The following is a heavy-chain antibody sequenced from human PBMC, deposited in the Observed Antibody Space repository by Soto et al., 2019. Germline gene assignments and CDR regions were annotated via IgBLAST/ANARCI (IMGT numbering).Heavy chain of an antibody. V-gene: IGHV3-23*01. D-gene: IGHD3-10*01. J-gene: IGHJ6*03. CDR2: YGGSGGSR. Sequence: DVQLLESGGGLVQGGGSLRLSCVTSGFTFSTYGMTWVRQAPGKGLEWVSYGGSGGSRYYAAPVKGRFTISRDNSKNTLSLEMNSLRAEDTATYDCVKFRGRAYPYYYMDVWGKGTTVTVSS. CDR3: VKFRGRAYPYYYMDV. CDR1: GFTFSTYG.